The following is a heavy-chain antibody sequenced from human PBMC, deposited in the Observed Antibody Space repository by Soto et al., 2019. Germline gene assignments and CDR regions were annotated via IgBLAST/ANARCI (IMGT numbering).Heavy chain of an antibody. CDR2: ISSSSSYI. D-gene: IGHD3-3*01. CDR3: ARDYDFWSGRGGMDV. CDR1: GFAFSTYN. J-gene: IGHJ6*02. Sequence: PGGSLRLSCAASGFAFSTYNMNWVRQAPGKGLEWVSSISSSSSYIYYADSVKGRFTISRGNAKNSLYLQMNSLRAEDTAVYYCARDYDFWSGRGGMDVWGQGTTVTVSS. V-gene: IGHV3-21*01.